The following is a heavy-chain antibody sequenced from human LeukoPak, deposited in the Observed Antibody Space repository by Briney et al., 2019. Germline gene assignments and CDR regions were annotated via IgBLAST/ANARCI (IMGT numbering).Heavy chain of an antibody. J-gene: IGHJ4*02. D-gene: IGHD2-8*01. CDR2: INLEGREK. V-gene: IGHV3-7*01. CDR1: GFTFTRHW. CDR3: AGNAMYYTNGVCYTRIGL. Sequence: GSPRLSCAASGFTFTRHWMSWVRQAPGKGLEWVARINLEGREKYYVDPVKGRFTISRHNDKNPLYVEMNSLRPEDRAVHYCAGNAMYYTNGVCYTRIGLWGQGTLVTVSS.